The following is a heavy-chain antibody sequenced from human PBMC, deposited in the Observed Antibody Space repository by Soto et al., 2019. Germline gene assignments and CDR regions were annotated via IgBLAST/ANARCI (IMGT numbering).Heavy chain of an antibody. CDR3: AKSSSSSCYGHLDY. J-gene: IGHJ4*02. V-gene: IGHV3-23*04. D-gene: IGHD6-13*01. Sequence: VQLVESGGGLVQPGGSLRLSCAASGFTPSTYAMSWVRQAPGKGLEWVSCSDGNIYYANSVKGRFSVSRDNSKNALDLLMNSLRAEDTAVYYCAKSSSSSCYGHLDYWGQGTLVTVSS. CDR2: SDGNI. CDR1: GFTPSTYA.